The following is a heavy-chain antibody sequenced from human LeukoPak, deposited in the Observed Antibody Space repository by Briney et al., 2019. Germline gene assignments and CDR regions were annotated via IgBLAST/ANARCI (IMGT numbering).Heavy chain of an antibody. J-gene: IGHJ4*02. CDR1: GGSISSGDYY. CDR2: IYYSGST. CDR3: ARAPSRSGSYYPYFDH. D-gene: IGHD3-10*01. V-gene: IGHV4-30-4*01. Sequence: SETLSLTCTVSGGSISSGDYYWSWIRQPPGKGLEWIGYIYYSGSTYYNPSLKSRVTISVDTSKNQFSLKLSSVTAADTAVYYCARAPSRSGSYYPYFDHWGQGTLVTVSS.